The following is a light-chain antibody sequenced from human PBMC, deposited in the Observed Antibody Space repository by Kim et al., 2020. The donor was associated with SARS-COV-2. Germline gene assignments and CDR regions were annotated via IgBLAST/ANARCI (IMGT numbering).Light chain of an antibody. Sequence: EIVLTQSPGTLSLSPGERATLSCRASQSVSSNYLAWYQHKPGQAPRLLIYGATSRATGIPDRFSGSGSGKDFTLTISRLEPEDVGVYYCQQYVNSLVTFGGGTKVDIK. CDR2: GAT. CDR3: QQYVNSLVT. J-gene: IGKJ4*01. V-gene: IGKV3-20*01. CDR1: QSVSSNY.